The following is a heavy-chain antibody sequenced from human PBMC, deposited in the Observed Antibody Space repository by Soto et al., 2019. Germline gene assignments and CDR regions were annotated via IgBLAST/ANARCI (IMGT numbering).Heavy chain of an antibody. V-gene: IGHV5-51*01. CDR1: GYRFSSYW. D-gene: IGHD6-6*01. CDR3: ARQEYSSWSPAFDF. J-gene: IGHJ3*01. CDR2: IYAGDSDT. Sequence: PGESLKISCKGSGYRFSSYWIGWVRQMPGKGLEWMGIIYAGDSDTRYSPSFQGQVTISADKSFSTAYLQWSSLKASDTAMYYCARQEYSSWSPAFDFWGQGTVVTVSS.